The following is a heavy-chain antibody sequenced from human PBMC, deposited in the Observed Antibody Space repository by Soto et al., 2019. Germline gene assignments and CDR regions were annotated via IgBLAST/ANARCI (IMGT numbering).Heavy chain of an antibody. V-gene: IGHV1-69*13. CDR3: ARGXRGXXYGXGPXVRDYYXXXXXV. CDR1: GGTFSSYA. Sequence: SVKVSCKASGGTFSSYAISWVRQAPGQGLEWMGGIIPIFGTANYAQKFQGRVTITADESTSTAYMELSSLRSEDTAVFYCARGXRGXXYGXGPXVRDYYXXXXXVWG. CDR2: IIPIFGTA. D-gene: IGHD5-18*01. J-gene: IGHJ6*02.